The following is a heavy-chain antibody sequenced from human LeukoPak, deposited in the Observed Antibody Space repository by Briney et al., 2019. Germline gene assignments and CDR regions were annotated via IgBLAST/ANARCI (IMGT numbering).Heavy chain of an antibody. CDR3: ARVSCTNRVRYNRYYFDY. J-gene: IGHJ4*02. Sequence: SETLSLTCTVSGGSISSHYWSWIRQPPGKGLEWIGYIYYSGSTNYNPSLKSRVTISVDTSKNQFSLKLSSVTAADTAVYYCARVSCTNRVRYNRYYFDYWGQGTLVTVSP. D-gene: IGHD2-8*01. V-gene: IGHV4-59*11. CDR2: IYYSGST. CDR1: GGSISSHY.